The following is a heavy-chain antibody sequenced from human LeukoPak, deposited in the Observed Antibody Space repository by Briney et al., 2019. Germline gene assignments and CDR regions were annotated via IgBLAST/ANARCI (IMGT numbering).Heavy chain of an antibody. D-gene: IGHD3-10*01. Sequence: GGSLRLSCAASGFTFSSYAMSWVRQAPGKGLEWVSAISGSGGSTYYGDSVKGRFTISRDNSKNTLYLQMNSLRAEDTAVYYCAKSSGTMVQGANSFDPWGQGTLVTASS. CDR3: AKSSGTMVQGANSFDP. V-gene: IGHV3-23*01. CDR1: GFTFSSYA. J-gene: IGHJ5*02. CDR2: ISGSGGST.